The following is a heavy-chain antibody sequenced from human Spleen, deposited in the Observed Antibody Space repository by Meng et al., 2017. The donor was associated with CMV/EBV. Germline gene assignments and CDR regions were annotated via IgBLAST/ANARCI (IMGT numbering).Heavy chain of an antibody. D-gene: IGHD6-6*01. CDR2: ISGSGGST. Sequence: GESLKISCAASGFTFSSYAMSWVRQAPGKGLEWVSAISGSGGSTYYADSVKGRFTISRDNSKNTLYLQMTSLRAEDTAVYYCARLFSSSSFDSWGQGTLVTVSS. CDR1: GFTFSSYA. CDR3: ARLFSSSSFDS. J-gene: IGHJ4*02. V-gene: IGHV3-23*01.